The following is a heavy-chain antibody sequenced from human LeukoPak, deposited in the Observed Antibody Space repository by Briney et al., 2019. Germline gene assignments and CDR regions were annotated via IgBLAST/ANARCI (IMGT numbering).Heavy chain of an antibody. J-gene: IGHJ1*01. Sequence: PGGSLRLSCAASGFTFSSYWMSWVRQAPGKGLEWVAVISYDGSNKYYADSVKGRFTISRDNSKNTLYLQMNSLRAEDTAVYYCAREYSSGWTEYFQHWGQGTLVTVSS. CDR1: GFTFSSYW. CDR2: ISYDGSNK. CDR3: AREYSSGWTEYFQH. D-gene: IGHD6-19*01. V-gene: IGHV3-30-3*01.